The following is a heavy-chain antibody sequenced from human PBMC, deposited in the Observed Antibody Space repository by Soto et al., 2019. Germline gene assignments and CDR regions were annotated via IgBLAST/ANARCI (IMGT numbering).Heavy chain of an antibody. D-gene: IGHD4-17*01. Sequence: SETLSLTCTVSGGSISSYYWSWIRQPPGKGLEWIGYIYYSGSTNYNPSLKSQVTISVDTSKNQFSLKLSSVTAADTAVYYCARQATVTTYYYYYMDVWGKGTTLTVSS. V-gene: IGHV4-59*08. CDR3: ARQATVTTYYYYYMDV. CDR2: IYYSGST. J-gene: IGHJ6*03. CDR1: GGSISSYY.